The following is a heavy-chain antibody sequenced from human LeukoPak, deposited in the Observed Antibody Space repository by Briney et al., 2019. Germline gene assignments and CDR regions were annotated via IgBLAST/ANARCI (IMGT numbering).Heavy chain of an antibody. Sequence: ASVKVSCKASGYTFTGYYMHWVRQAPGQGLEWMGWINPNSGGTNYAHKFQGRVTMTRDTSISTAYMELSRLRSDDTAVYYCARDRSGWQLHDYWGQGTLVTVSS. D-gene: IGHD2-15*01. J-gene: IGHJ4*02. CDR2: INPNSGGT. V-gene: IGHV1-2*02. CDR3: ARDRSGWQLHDY. CDR1: GYTFTGYY.